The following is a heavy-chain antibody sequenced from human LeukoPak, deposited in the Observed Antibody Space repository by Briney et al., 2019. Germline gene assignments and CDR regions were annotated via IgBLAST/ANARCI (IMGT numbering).Heavy chain of an antibody. CDR1: GYTFIDYY. D-gene: IGHD3-10*01. CDR2: INPDSGAT. Sequence: ASVKVSCKASGYTFIDYYMHWVRQAPGQGLEWMGWINPDSGATNYAQKFQGRVTMTSDTSISTAYMELSTLRSDDTAVYYCAPDMNNYALGSDPWGQGSLVTVSS. J-gene: IGHJ5*02. V-gene: IGHV1-2*02. CDR3: APDMNNYALGSDP.